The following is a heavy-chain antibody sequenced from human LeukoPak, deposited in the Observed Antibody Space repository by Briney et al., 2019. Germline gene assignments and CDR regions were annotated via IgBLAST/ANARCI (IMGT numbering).Heavy chain of an antibody. CDR1: GYTFTGYY. CDR3: ARDYSGYDGFDY. Sequence: ASVKVSCKASGYTFTGYYMHWVRQAPGQGLEWLGWISVYNVNTNYAQKLQGRVTMTTDTSTSTVYMELRSLRSDDMAVYYCARDYSGYDGFDYWGQGTLVTVSS. J-gene: IGHJ4*02. CDR2: ISVYNVNT. D-gene: IGHD5-12*01. V-gene: IGHV1-18*03.